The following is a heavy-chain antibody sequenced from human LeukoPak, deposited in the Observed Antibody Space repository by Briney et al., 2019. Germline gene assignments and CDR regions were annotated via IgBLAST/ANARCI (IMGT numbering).Heavy chain of an antibody. CDR3: ARGDSSGPDYYYYMDV. V-gene: IGHV3-7*01. CDR1: GFTFSTYW. J-gene: IGHJ6*03. D-gene: IGHD6-19*01. CDR2: IKQDGSEK. Sequence: GGSLRLSCAASGFTFSTYWMTWVRQAPGKGLEWVANIKQDGSEKCYVDSVKGRFTISRDNAKNSLYLQMNSLRDEDTAVYYCARGDSSGPDYYYYMDVWGKGTTVTISS.